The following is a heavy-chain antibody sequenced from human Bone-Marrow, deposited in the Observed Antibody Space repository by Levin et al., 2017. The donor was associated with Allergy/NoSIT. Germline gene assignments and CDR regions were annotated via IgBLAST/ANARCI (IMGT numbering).Heavy chain of an antibody. V-gene: IGHV1-69*01. CDR2: IVPVFDTP. CDR1: GGTFSTYA. CDR3: ASVSM. Sequence: KISCKASGGTFSTYAISWVRQAPGQGLEWMGVIVPVFDTPNYARKFLGRVTITADESTKTAYMELSGLTSADTAMYYCASVSMWGQGTMVTVSS. D-gene: IGHD3-16*01. J-gene: IGHJ3*02.